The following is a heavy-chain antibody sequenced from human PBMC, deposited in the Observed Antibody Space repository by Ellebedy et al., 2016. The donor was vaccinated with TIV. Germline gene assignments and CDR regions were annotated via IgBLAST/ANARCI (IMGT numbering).Heavy chain of an antibody. J-gene: IGHJ6*02. Sequence: SETLSLTCAVYGGSFSGYYWSWIRQPPGKGLEWIGEINHSGSTNYNPSLKSRVTISVDTSKNQFSLKLSSVTAADTAVYYCARSRRVTTFAHYYYGMDVWGQGTTVTVSS. D-gene: IGHD4-11*01. V-gene: IGHV4-34*01. CDR1: GGSFSGYY. CDR2: INHSGST. CDR3: ARSRRVTTFAHYYYGMDV.